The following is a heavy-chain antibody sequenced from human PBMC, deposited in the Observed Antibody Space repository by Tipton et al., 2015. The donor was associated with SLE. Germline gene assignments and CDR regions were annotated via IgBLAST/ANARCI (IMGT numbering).Heavy chain of an antibody. J-gene: IGHJ4*02. CDR2: INPSAGST. D-gene: IGHD6-13*01. Sequence: QLVQSGAEVKKPGASVKVSCKASGYTFTSYYMHWVRQAPGQGLEWMGVINPSAGSTSCAQKFQGRVIMTRDTSTRTAYMELSSLRSEDTAVYYCARDGSSSSYFDYWGQGTLVTVSS. V-gene: IGHV1-46*01. CDR1: GYTFTSYY. CDR3: ARDGSSSSYFDY.